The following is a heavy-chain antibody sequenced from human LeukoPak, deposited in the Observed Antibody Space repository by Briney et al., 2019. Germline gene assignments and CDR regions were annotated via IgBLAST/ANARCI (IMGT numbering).Heavy chain of an antibody. J-gene: IGHJ4*02. D-gene: IGHD3-10*01. CDR3: AKDLLPVSGSYSYFDY. V-gene: IGHV3-30*18. Sequence: GGSPRLSCAASGFTFSSYGMHWVRQAPGKGLEWVAVISYDGSNKYYADSVKGRFTISRDNSKNTLYLQMNSLRAEDTAVYYCAKDLLPVSGSYSYFDYWGQGTLVTVSS. CDR1: GFTFSSYG. CDR2: ISYDGSNK.